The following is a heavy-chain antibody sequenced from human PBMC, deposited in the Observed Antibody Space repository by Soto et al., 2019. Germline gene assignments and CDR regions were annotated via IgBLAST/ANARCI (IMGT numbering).Heavy chain of an antibody. J-gene: IGHJ3*02. V-gene: IGHV3-73*01. D-gene: IGHD2-21*02. CDR2: IRSKANSYAT. CDR1: GFSFSGSA. CDR3: TRPMTSYAFDI. Sequence: HPGGSLRLSCAASGFSFSGSAMHWVRQASGKGLEWVGRIRSKANSYATAYAASVKGRFTISRDDSKNTAYLQMNSLKTEDTAVDYCTRPMTSYAFDIWGQGTMVTVSS.